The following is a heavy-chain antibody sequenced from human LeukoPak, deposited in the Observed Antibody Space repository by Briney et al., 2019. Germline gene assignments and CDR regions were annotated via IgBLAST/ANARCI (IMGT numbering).Heavy chain of an antibody. V-gene: IGHV3-21*01. CDR2: ISRSPDYI. CDR3: ARGYSYGYGGAFDY. CDR1: GFTFSSYS. Sequence: GGSLRLSCAASGFTFSSYSMNWVRQAPGKGLEWVSSISRSPDYIYYADSVKGRFTISRDNAKNSLYLQMNSLRAEDTAVYYCARGYSYGYGGAFDYWGQGTLVTVSS. D-gene: IGHD5-18*01. J-gene: IGHJ4*02.